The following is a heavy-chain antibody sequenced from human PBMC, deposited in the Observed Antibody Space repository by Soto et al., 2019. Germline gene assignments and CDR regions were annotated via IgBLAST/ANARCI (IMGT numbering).Heavy chain of an antibody. CDR1: GGSISSSTYY. D-gene: IGHD4-17*01. CDR3: ATDYGDYYFDS. V-gene: IGHV4-39*01. J-gene: IGHJ4*02. CDR2: IYYSGST. Sequence: SETLSLTCTVSGGSISSSTYYWGWIRQPPGKGLEWIGNIYYSGSTYYNPSLKSRVTISVDTSKNQFSLKLSSVTAADTAVYYCATDYGDYYFDSWGQGTLVTVSS.